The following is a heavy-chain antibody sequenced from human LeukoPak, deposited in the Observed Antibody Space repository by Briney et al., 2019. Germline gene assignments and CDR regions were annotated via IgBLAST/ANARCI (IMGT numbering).Heavy chain of an antibody. CDR1: GFTFSDYY. J-gene: IGHJ4*02. Sequence: PGGSLRLSCAASGFTFSDYYMSWTRQAPGKGLEWVSYISSSGSTIYYADSVEGRFTISRDNAKNSLYLQMNSLRAEDTAVYYCARTSTGGSDYDILTGYYNRRGAFDYWGQGTLVTVSS. D-gene: IGHD3-9*01. CDR3: ARTSTGGSDYDILTGYYNRRGAFDY. CDR2: ISSSGSTI. V-gene: IGHV3-11*01.